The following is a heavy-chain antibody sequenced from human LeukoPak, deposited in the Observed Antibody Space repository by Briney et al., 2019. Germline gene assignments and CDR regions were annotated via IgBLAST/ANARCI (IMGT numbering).Heavy chain of an antibody. D-gene: IGHD3-22*01. V-gene: IGHV4-31*03. CDR3: TRSGYHGAFDI. CDR2: IYYSGST. CDR1: GGSISSGGYY. Sequence: PSETLSLTCTVSGGSISSGGYYWSWIRQHPGKGLEWIGYIYYSGSTYYNPSLKSRVTISVDTSKNQFSLKLSSVTAADTAVYYCTRSGYHGAFDIWGQGTMVTVSS. J-gene: IGHJ3*02.